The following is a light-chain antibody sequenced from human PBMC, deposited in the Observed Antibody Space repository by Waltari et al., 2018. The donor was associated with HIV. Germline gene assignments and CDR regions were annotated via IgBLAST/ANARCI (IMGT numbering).Light chain of an antibody. CDR3: SSQAGINTYV. CDR1: NTDVARYDS. V-gene: IGLV2-11*01. J-gene: IGLJ1*01. CDR2: DVT. Sequence: QSALTQPRSVSGSPGQSVTISCTGTNTDVARYDSVSWYQQHPGKAPRLIIFDVTKRPSGVPDRFSGSKSGNTASLTISGLQTDDEGDYFCSSQAGINTYVFGGGTTVSVL.